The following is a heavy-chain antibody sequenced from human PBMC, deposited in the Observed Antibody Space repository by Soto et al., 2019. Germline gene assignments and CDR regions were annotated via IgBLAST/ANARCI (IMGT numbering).Heavy chain of an antibody. J-gene: IGHJ6*02. CDR2: IKSKTDGGTT. D-gene: IGHD6-6*01. V-gene: IGHV3-15*07. Sequence: EVQLVESGGGLVKPGGSLRLSCAASGFTFSNAWMNWVRQAPGKGLEWVGRIKSKTDGGTTDYAAPVKGRFTISRDDSKNTMYLQMNSLKTEDTAVYFCTTDIAAPAAHYYYYGMDVWGQGTTVTVSS. CDR1: GFTFSNAW. CDR3: TTDIAAPAAHYYYYGMDV.